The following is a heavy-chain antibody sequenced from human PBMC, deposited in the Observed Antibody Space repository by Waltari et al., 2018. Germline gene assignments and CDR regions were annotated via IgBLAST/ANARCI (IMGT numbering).Heavy chain of an antibody. CDR2: IYYSGST. CDR1: GASMRTYS. J-gene: IGHJ4*02. CDR3: ATRGTNRAFDH. Sequence: QVQLQESRPGLLKPSETLSLTCTVSGASMRTYSWSWIRQPPGKGLEWIGHIYYSGSTNYIPSLKSRVTFSIDTYENQFSLKLTSVTAADTAVYYCATRGTNRAFDHWGQGTLVTVSS. D-gene: IGHD3-16*01. V-gene: IGHV4-59*03.